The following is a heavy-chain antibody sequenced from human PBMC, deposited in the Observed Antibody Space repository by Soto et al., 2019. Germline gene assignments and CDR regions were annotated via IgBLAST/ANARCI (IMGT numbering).Heavy chain of an antibody. V-gene: IGHV2-5*02. CDR1: GFSLSTSGVG. CDR2: IYWDDDN. J-gene: IGHJ4*02. D-gene: IGHD5-18*01. CDR3: AHRGGGSGGYSYGY. Sequence: QITLKESGPTLVKPTQTLTLTCTFSGFSLSTSGVGVGWIRQPPGKALEWLALIYWDDDNRYSPSLKSRLTITKDTSKNQGVLTMTNMDPVDTATYYCAHRGGGSGGYSYGYWGQGTLVTVSS.